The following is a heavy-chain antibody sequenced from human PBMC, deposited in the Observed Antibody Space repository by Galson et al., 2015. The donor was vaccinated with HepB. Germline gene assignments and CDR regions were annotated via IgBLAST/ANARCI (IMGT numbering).Heavy chain of an antibody. Sequence: PGQGLEWVGRLNPRDGDTLYAQKFRGRVTLTRDTSISAAYMELSRLTCDDTAVYYCASAGVTTLYGLDVWGQGTTVTVSS. CDR2: LNPRDGDT. J-gene: IGHJ6*02. D-gene: IGHD3-10*01. CDR3: ASAGVTTLYGLDV. V-gene: IGHV1-2*06.